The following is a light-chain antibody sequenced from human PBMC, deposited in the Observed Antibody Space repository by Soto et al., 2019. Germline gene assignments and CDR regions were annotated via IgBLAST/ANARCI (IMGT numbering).Light chain of an antibody. J-gene: IGKJ1*01. CDR3: QQYNRNTWS. Sequence: DIQMTQSPSTLSASVGGRVTITYRASQSVGTWVAWYQQKPGKAPKLLIYGASNLESGVPSRFSGSGSGTEFTLTITTLQPDDFATYFCQQYNRNTWSFGPGTKV. CDR2: GAS. V-gene: IGKV1-5*01. CDR1: QSVGTW.